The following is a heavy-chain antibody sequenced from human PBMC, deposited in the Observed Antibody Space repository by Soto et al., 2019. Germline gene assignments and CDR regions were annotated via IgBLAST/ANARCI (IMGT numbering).Heavy chain of an antibody. J-gene: IGHJ6*02. CDR2: IYANGNA. V-gene: IGHV4-4*07. CDR1: GGAFFSYY. CDR3: ARGVRDGYYGMDV. D-gene: IGHD3-16*02. Sequence: QAQLQESGPGLVKPSETLSLTCSVSGGAFFSYYWTWLRQPAGKGLEWIGRIYANGNANYNPSLQSRVTMSADTSRNQFSLRLRSVTTADTAVYYCARGVRDGYYGMDVWGPGATVTVSS.